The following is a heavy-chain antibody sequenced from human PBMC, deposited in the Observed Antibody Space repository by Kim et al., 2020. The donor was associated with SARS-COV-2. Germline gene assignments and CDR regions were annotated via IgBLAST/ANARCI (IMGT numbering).Heavy chain of an antibody. CDR2: INPNSGGT. CDR3: ARELGEGIAVAGTVDY. D-gene: IGHD6-19*01. J-gene: IGHJ4*02. V-gene: IGHV1-2*02. Sequence: ASVKVSCKASGYTFTGYYMHWVRQAPGQGLEWMGWINPNSGGTNYAQKFQGRVTMTRDTSISTAYMELSRLRSDDTAVYYCARELGEGIAVAGTVDYWGQGTLVTVSS. CDR1: GYTFTGYY.